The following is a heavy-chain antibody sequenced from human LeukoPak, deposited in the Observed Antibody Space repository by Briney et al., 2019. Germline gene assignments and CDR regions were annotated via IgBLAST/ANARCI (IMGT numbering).Heavy chain of an antibody. D-gene: IGHD3-3*01. J-gene: IGHJ4*02. Sequence: SETLSLTCTVSGGSISSGGYYWSWIRQPPGKGLEWNGYIYHSGSTYYNPSLKSRVTISVDRSKNQFSLKLSSVTAADTAVYYCAITIFGVVTHDYWGQGTLVTVSS. V-gene: IGHV4-30-2*01. CDR1: GGSISSGGYY. CDR3: AITIFGVVTHDY. CDR2: IYHSGST.